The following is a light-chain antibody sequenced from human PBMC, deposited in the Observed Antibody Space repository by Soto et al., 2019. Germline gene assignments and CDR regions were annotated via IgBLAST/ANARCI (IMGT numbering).Light chain of an antibody. J-gene: IGKJ1*01. CDR2: AAS. V-gene: IGKV1D-16*01. CDR3: QQYNNWPKT. CDR1: QDVSRW. Sequence: DLQLNPSPPSLSASVGARVTITCRASQDVSRWLAWYQQKPGKAPKLLIYAASTLQSGVPSRFSGSGSGTEFTLTISSLQSEDFAVYYCQQYNNWPKTFGQGTMVDIK.